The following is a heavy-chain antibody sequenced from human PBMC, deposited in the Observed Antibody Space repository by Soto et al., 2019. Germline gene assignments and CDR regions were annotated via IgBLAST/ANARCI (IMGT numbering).Heavy chain of an antibody. J-gene: IGHJ4*02. CDR2: IWNDGSNK. CDR1: GFTFNNDG. CDR3: ARDRGGSYGPFDY. Sequence: QVQLVESGGGVVQPGRSLRLSCAASGFTFNNDGMNWVRQAPGKGLEWVAIIWNDGSNKYYADSVKGRFTISRDNSKNTLYLQMNSLRAEDTAMYYCARDRGGSYGPFDYWGQGTLVTVSS. V-gene: IGHV3-33*01. D-gene: IGHD5-18*01.